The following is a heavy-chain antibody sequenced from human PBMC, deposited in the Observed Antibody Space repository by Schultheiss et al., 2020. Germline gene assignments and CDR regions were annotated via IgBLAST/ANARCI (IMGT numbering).Heavy chain of an antibody. Sequence: ASVKVSCKASGYTFTGYYMHWVRQAPGQGLEWMGRINPNSGGTNYAQKFQGRVTMNRDTSISTAYMELSRLRSDDTAVYYCARRTGEAAAGSTPWAFDIWGQGTMVTVS. CDR1: GYTFTGYY. CDR3: ARRTGEAAAGSTPWAFDI. D-gene: IGHD6-13*01. CDR2: INPNSGGT. J-gene: IGHJ3*02. V-gene: IGHV1-2*06.